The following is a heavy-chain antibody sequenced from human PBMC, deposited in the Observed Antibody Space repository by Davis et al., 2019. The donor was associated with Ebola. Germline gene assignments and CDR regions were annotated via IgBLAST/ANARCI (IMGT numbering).Heavy chain of an antibody. CDR2: IYSGGST. J-gene: IGHJ6*02. CDR1: GFTVSSNY. V-gene: IGHV3-66*01. CDR3: ARRGFYYYDSSGNYYTNYYYGMDV. Sequence: PGGSLRLSCAASGFTVSSNYMSWVRQAPGKGLEWVSVIYSGGSTYYADSVKGRFTISRDNSKNTLYLQMNSLRAEDTAVYYCARRGFYYYDSSGNYYTNYYYGMDVWGQGTTVTVSS. D-gene: IGHD3-22*01.